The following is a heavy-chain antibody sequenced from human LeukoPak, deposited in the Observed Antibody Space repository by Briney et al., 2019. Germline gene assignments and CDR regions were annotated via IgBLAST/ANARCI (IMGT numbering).Heavy chain of an antibody. D-gene: IGHD6-13*01. CDR2: IYYSGST. CDR1: GGSISSYY. V-gene: IGHV4-59*01. Sequence: PSETLSLTCTVSGGSISSYYWSWIRQPPGKGLEWIGYIYYSGSTNYNPSLKSRVTISVDTSKNQFSLKLSSVTAADTAVYYCHAAKWEQQLVLRDYWGQGTLVTVSS. J-gene: IGHJ4*02. CDR3: HAAKWEQQLVLRDY.